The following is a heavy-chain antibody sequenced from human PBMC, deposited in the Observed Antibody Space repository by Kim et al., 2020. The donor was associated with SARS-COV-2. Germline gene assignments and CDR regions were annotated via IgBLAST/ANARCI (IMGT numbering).Heavy chain of an antibody. D-gene: IGHD5-12*01. CDR2: IKQDGTEK. Sequence: GGSLRLSCAASGFTFSTYWMSWVRQAPGKGLEWVANIKQDGTEKYYVDSVRGRFTISRDNAKNSLYLQMNSLRAEDTAVYYCARDLWEATDDIDYWRQGSLVTVSS. J-gene: IGHJ4*02. CDR1: GFTFSTYW. V-gene: IGHV3-7*01. CDR3: ARDLWEATDDIDY.